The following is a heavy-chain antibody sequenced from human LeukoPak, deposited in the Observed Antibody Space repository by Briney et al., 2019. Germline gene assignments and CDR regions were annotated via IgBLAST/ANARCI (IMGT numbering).Heavy chain of an antibody. D-gene: IGHD2-2*01. Sequence: SETLSLTCAVYGGSFNGYYWSWIRQPPGKGLEWIGEINHSGSTNYSPSLKSRVTLSVDTSKNQFSLRLSSVTAADTAVYYCARRSPFVVVPAAIYYYYYMDVWGKGTTVTISS. V-gene: IGHV4-34*01. CDR2: INHSGST. CDR3: ARRSPFVVVPAAIYYYYYMDV. CDR1: GGSFNGYY. J-gene: IGHJ6*03.